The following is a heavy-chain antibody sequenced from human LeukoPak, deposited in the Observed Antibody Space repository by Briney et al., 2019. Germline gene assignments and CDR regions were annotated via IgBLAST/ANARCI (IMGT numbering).Heavy chain of an antibody. CDR2: ISSSSSYI. V-gene: IGHV3-21*01. J-gene: IGHJ4*02. CDR1: GFTFSSYA. CDR3: ASTGVMAGRDY. Sequence: GGSLRLSCAASGFTFSSYAMSWVRQAPGQGLEWVSSISSSSSYIYYADSVKGRFTISRDNAKNSLYLQMNSLRAEDTAVYYCASTGVMAGRDYWGQGTLVTVSS. D-gene: IGHD3-16*01.